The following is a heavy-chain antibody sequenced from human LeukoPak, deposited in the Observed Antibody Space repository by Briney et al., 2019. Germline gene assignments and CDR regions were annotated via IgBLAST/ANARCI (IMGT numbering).Heavy chain of an antibody. CDR3: ARDRGPEWWGSFDC. J-gene: IGHJ4*02. CDR2: INSNSGGT. V-gene: IGHV1-2*02. Sequence: ASVKVSCKASGYTFTGYYIHWVRLAPGQGLQWRGWINSNSGGTNYARKFQGRVTMTRDTSISTAYMDLSSLISDDTAVYYCARDRGPEWWGSFDCWGQGTLVTVSS. CDR1: GYTFTGYY. D-gene: IGHD3-16*01.